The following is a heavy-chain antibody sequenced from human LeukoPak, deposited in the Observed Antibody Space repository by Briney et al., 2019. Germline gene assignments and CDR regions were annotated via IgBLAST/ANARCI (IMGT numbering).Heavy chain of an antibody. V-gene: IGHV3-30*18. CDR2: ISYDGSNK. D-gene: IGHD5-18*01. J-gene: IGHJ4*02. CDR1: RFTFSSYG. Sequence: PGGSLRLSCAASRFTFSSYGMHWVRQAPGKGLEWVALISYDGSNKYYADSVKGRFTISRDNSKNTRYLQMNNLRAEDTAVYYCAKGELGLWFDYWGQGTLVTVSS. CDR3: AKGELGLWFDY.